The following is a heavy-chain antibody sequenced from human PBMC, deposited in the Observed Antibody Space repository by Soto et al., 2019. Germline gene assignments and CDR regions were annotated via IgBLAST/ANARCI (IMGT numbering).Heavy chain of an antibody. CDR2: VISLFGTA. CDR3: AREXGYGXFSAALLD. CDR1: GGTFSSHS. V-gene: IGHV1-69*01. Sequence: VQLMQSGAEVKKPGSSVKVSCKASGGTFSSHSINWVRQAPGQGLEWMGGVISLFGTANYAHNFKGRVTITADQSTSTAYMELNSLRSDDTAVYYCAREXGYGXFSAALLDWGQGTLVTVSS. J-gene: IGHJ4*02. D-gene: IGHD4-17*01.